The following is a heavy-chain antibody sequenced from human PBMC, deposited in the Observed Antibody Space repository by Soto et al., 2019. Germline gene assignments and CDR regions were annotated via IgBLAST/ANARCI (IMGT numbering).Heavy chain of an antibody. D-gene: IGHD3-22*01. CDR3: ASLRDITMIVGMDG. CDR2: IYHSGST. CDR1: GGSISSNNW. V-gene: IGHV4-4*02. J-gene: IGHJ6*02. Sequence: SETLSLTCAVSGGSISSNNWWSWVRQPPGKGLEWIGQIYHSGSTNYNPSLKSRVTISVDKSMNQFSLKLSSVTAADTAVYYCASLRDITMIVGMDGWGQGTTVTVSS.